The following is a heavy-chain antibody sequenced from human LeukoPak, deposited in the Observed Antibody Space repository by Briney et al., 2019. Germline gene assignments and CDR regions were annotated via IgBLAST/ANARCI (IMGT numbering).Heavy chain of an antibody. D-gene: IGHD4-17*01. Sequence: SMKVSCKASGGTFSNYAISWVRQAPGQGLEWMGGIIPIFDTPNFAQKFQGRVTITADKSTSTAYMELSRLRSEDTAVYYCARAVQVTTGGLFDYWGQGTLVTVSS. CDR3: ARAVQVTTGGLFDY. V-gene: IGHV1-69*06. CDR2: IIPIFDTP. J-gene: IGHJ4*02. CDR1: GGTFSNYA.